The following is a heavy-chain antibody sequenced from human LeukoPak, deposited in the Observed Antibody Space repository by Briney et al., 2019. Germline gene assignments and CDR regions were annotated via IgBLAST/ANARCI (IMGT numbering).Heavy chain of an antibody. Sequence: GGSLRLSCAASGFTFSSYGMHWVRQAPGKGPEWMAVISYDGSHKFYTDSVKGRFTVSRDNAKNSLYLQMESLRVEDTAVYYCARDLHYYGSGPWGQGTLVTVSS. CDR3: ARDLHYYGSGP. D-gene: IGHD3-10*01. CDR1: GFTFSSYG. V-gene: IGHV3-30*03. CDR2: ISYDGSHK. J-gene: IGHJ5*02.